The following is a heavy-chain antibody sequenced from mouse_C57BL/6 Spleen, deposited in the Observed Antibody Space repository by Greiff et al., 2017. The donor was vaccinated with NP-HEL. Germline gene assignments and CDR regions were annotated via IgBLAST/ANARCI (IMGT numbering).Heavy chain of an antibody. V-gene: IGHV5-4*01. CDR1: GFTFSSYA. CDR3: ARDLSDGYYWYFDV. D-gene: IGHD2-3*01. CDR2: ISDGGSYT. J-gene: IGHJ1*03. Sequence: EVMLVESGGGLVKPGGSLKLSCAASGFTFSSYAMSWVRQTPEKRLEWVATISDGGSYTYYPDNVKGRFTISRDNAKNNLYLQMSHLKSEDTAMYYCARDLSDGYYWYFDVWGTGTTVTVSS.